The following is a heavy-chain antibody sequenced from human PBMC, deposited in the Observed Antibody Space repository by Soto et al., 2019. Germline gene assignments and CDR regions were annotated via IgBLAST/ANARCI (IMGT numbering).Heavy chain of an antibody. CDR2: IYWDDDK. V-gene: IGHV2-5*02. D-gene: IGHD4-17*01. Sequence: QITLKESGPTLMKPTQTLTLTCTFSGFSLSTSGVGVGWIRQPPGKALEWLALIYWDDDKRYSPSLKSRLTITKDTSKNQVVLTMTNMDPVDTATYYCALDYGGNSYFDYWGQGNLVTISS. CDR3: ALDYGGNSYFDY. J-gene: IGHJ4*02. CDR1: GFSLSTSGVG.